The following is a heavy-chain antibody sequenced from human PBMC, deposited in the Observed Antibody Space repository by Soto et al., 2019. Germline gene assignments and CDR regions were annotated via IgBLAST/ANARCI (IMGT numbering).Heavy chain of an antibody. J-gene: IGHJ4*02. CDR1: GFSLTTTDVG. V-gene: IGHV2-5*01. CDR3: GYRRFREAGYNF. CDR2: IYWNDNK. Sequence: SGPTLVNPTQTLTLTCTFSGFSLTTTDVGVGWIRQPPGKALEWLALIYWNDNKRYSPSLNHRLAISRDTSKSQVVLRMTNMDPADTGTYYCGYRRFREAGYNFGGQGTLVTVSS. D-gene: IGHD3-3*01.